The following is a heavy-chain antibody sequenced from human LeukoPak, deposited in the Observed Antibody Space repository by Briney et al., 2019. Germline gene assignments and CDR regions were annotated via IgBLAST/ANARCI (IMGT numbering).Heavy chain of an antibody. D-gene: IGHD6-13*01. Sequence: GASVKVSCKASGYTFTDYYMHWVRQAPGQGLEWMGWINPNSGVTNYAQKFQGRVTMIRNTSISTAYMELSRLRSDDTAVYSCARSRGLFSSWYADYWGQGTLVTVSS. CDR1: GYTFTDYY. V-gene: IGHV1-2*02. J-gene: IGHJ4*02. CDR2: INPNSGVT. CDR3: ARSRGLFSSWYADY.